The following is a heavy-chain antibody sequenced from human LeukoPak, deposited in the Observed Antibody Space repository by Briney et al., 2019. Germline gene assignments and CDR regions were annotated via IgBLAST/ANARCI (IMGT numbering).Heavy chain of an antibody. J-gene: IGHJ4*02. Sequence: GRSLRLSCAASGFTFSSYAMHWVRQAPGKGLEWVAVISYDGSNKYYADSVKGRFTISRDNSKNTLYLQMNSLRAEDTAVYYCARDRYYYGSGSYFDYWGQGTLVTVSS. CDR2: ISYDGSNK. CDR1: GFTFSSYA. D-gene: IGHD3-10*01. CDR3: ARDRYYYGSGSYFDY. V-gene: IGHV3-30*04.